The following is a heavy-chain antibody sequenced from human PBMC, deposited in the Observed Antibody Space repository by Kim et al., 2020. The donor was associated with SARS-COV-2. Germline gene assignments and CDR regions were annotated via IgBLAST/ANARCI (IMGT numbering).Heavy chain of an antibody. V-gene: IGHV4-59*08. CDR3: SRHPFHYASWGY. CDR2: IYYGGGI. D-gene: IGHD3-16*01. J-gene: IGHJ1*01. Sequence: SETLSLTCHVSSASVSAYYWSWIRQPPGKGLEWIGFIYYGGGINYNPSLKSLVPISMETFENTVSLKLNSVTAANTAVYFCSRHPFHYASWGYWGQGTLV. CDR1: SASVSAYY.